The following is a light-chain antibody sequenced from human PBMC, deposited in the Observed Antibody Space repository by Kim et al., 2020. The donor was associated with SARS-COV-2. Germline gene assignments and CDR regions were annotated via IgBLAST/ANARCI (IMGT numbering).Light chain of an antibody. CDR3: QSYDSSNQGV. J-gene: IGLJ2*01. V-gene: IGLV6-57*03. CDR2: EDN. CDR1: SRSIASNY. Sequence: KTVTISCTRSSRSIASNYVQWYQQRPGSAPTTVIYEDNQRPSGVPDRFSGSIDSSSNSASLAISGLKTEDEADYCCQSYDSSNQGVFGGRSQLADL.